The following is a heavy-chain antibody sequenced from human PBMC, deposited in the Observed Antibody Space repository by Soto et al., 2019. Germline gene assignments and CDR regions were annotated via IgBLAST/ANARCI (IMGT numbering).Heavy chain of an antibody. CDR2: MKQDGSEK. CDR3: AREGGRYDSSGLHYSL. CDR1: GFTFSRHW. J-gene: IGHJ4*02. D-gene: IGHD3-22*01. Sequence: GGSLRLSCAASGFTFSRHWMSWVRQAPGKGLEWVANMKQDGSEKYYVDSVKGRFTISRDNAKNSLYLQMNSLRADDTAVYYCAREGGRYDSSGLHYSLWGQGTLVTVSS. V-gene: IGHV3-7*03.